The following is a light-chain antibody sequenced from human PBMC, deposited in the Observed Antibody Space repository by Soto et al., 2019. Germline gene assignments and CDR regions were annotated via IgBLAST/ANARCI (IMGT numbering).Light chain of an antibody. CDR2: GNN. CDR1: SSNFGAGYD. Sequence: QAVVTQPPSVSGAPGQRVSISCSGSSSNFGAGYDIHWYQHLPGTAPKLLIYGNNNRPSGVPDRFSGSKSGTSASLAITGLQAEDEADYYCQSYDTTLGGHVVFGGGTQLTVL. V-gene: IGLV1-40*01. J-gene: IGLJ2*01. CDR3: QSYDTTLGGHVV.